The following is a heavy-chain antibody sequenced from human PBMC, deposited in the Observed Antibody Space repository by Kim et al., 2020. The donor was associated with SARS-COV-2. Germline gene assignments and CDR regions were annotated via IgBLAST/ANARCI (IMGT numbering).Heavy chain of an antibody. CDR3: AKDRTFNIRGAYGMDV. V-gene: IGHV3-30*02. J-gene: IGHJ6*02. D-gene: IGHD1-26*01. Sequence: SVEGRCTIDRDNTKNTLYLQMNSLGDEDTAVYYCAKDRTFNIRGAYGMDVWGQGTTVTVSS.